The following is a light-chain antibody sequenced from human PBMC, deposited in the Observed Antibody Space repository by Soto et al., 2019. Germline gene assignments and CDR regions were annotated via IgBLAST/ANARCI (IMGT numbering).Light chain of an antibody. CDR3: ETWDDNTWV. CDR2: LEGDGSY. CDR1: SGHSSFI. Sequence: QSVLTQSSSASASLGSSVTLTCTLSSGHSSFIIAWHQQQPGKAPRFLMKLEGDGSYDKGSGVPDRFSGSSSGADRYLTISNLQFEDEADYYCETWDDNTWVFGGGTKLTVL. J-gene: IGLJ3*02. V-gene: IGLV4-60*02.